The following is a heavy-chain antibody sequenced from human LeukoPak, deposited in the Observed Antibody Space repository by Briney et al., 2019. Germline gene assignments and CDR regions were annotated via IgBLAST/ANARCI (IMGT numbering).Heavy chain of an antibody. Sequence: GGSLRLSCAASGFTFSNNAMSWVRQAPGKGLEWVSATSTSGGSAYYADSVRGRFTISRDNSKNTLYLQMDSLRADDTAVYYCARYSGSYYYPPAWDLWGQGTLVTVSS. J-gene: IGHJ4*02. CDR3: ARYSGSYYYPPAWDL. D-gene: IGHD1-26*01. CDR2: TSTSGGSA. V-gene: IGHV3-23*01. CDR1: GFTFSNNA.